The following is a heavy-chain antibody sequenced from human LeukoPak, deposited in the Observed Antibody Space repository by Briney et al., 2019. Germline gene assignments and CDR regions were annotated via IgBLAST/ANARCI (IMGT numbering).Heavy chain of an antibody. V-gene: IGHV4-61*02. CDR1: GVSISSGSYY. D-gene: IGHD6-13*01. CDR3: ARELISRYSSSWYYFDY. J-gene: IGHJ4*02. CDR2: IYTSGST. Sequence: PSETLSLTCTVSGVSISSGSYYWSWIRQPAGKGLEWIGRIYTSGSTNYNPSLKSRVTISVDTSKNQFSLKLISVTAADTAVYYCARELISRYSSSWYYFDYWGQGTLVTVSS.